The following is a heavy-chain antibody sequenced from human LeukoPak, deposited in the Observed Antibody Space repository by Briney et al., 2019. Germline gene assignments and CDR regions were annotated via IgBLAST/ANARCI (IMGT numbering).Heavy chain of an antibody. CDR2: IYSGGST. V-gene: IGHV3-53*01. Sequence: GGSLRLSCAASGFTVSSNYMSWVRQAPGKGLEWVSVIYSGGSTYYADSVKGRFTISRDNSKNTLYLQMNSLRAEDTAVYYCAREDSSSSRTKYFQHWGQGTLVTVSS. J-gene: IGHJ1*01. CDR3: AREDSSSSRTKYFQH. D-gene: IGHD6-6*01. CDR1: GFTVSSNY.